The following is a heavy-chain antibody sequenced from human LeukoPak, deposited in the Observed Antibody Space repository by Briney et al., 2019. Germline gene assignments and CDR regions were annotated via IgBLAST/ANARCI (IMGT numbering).Heavy chain of an antibody. CDR3: ARVSDCTGYPQIPFDY. D-gene: IGHD2-8*02. Sequence: PGGSLTLSCVVSGFTFSNYAINWVRQRPGKGLEWVSVISGSGGGSNTYYADSVKGRFTISRDNSRNTLYLQMNSLGAEDTAIYYCARVSDCTGYPQIPFDYWGQGTLVTVSS. V-gene: IGHV3-23*01. CDR2: ISGSGGGSNT. CDR1: GFTFSNYA. J-gene: IGHJ4*02.